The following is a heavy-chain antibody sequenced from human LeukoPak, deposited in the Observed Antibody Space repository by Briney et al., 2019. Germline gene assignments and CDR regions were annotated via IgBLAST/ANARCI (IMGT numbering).Heavy chain of an antibody. CDR2: VFYSGDT. V-gene: IGHV4-59*08. D-gene: IGHD1-26*01. CDR3: ARQPYMLGAYYFDF. J-gene: IGHJ4*02. Sequence: SETLSLTCSVSVGSMTSHYFSWIRQPPGNGLEGIGYVFYSGDTNYNPSLKSRVTISVDTSKNQFSLKLDSVTAADTAVYFCARQPYMLGAYYFDFWGQGTLVTVSS. CDR1: VGSMTSHY.